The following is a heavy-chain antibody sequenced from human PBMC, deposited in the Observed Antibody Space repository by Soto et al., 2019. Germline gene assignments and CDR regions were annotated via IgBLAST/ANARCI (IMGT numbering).Heavy chain of an antibody. J-gene: IGHJ4*02. Sequence: SGGSLRLSCAASGFTFGSYAMSWVRQAPGKGLEWVSAISGTGNSIYYADSVRGRFTISRDNSRNTVFLQMNGLRGDDTAVYYCAKDEVNDFWSGYYTGDYWGQGTLVTVSS. CDR3: AKDEVNDFWSGYYTGDY. V-gene: IGHV3-23*01. CDR2: ISGTGNSI. D-gene: IGHD3-3*01. CDR1: GFTFGSYA.